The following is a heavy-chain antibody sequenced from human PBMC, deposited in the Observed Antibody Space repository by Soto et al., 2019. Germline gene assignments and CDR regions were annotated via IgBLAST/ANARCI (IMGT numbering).Heavy chain of an antibody. V-gene: IGHV1-18*01. D-gene: IGHD4-17*01. CDR1: GYTFTSYG. Sequence: ASVKVSCKASGYTFTSYGISWVRQAPGQGLEWTGWISAYNGNTNYAQKLQGRVTMTTDTSTSTAYMELRSLRSDDTAVYYCARGESDYGDYAPIDYWGQGTLVTVSS. CDR3: ARGESDYGDYAPIDY. CDR2: ISAYNGNT. J-gene: IGHJ4*02.